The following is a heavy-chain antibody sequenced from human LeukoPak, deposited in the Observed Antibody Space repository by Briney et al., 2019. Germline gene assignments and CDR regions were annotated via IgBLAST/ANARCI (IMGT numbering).Heavy chain of an antibody. CDR2: INPSGGST. Sequence: ASVKVSCKASGYTFTSYYMHWVRQAPGQGLEWMGIINPSGGSTSYAQKFQGRVTMTTDTSTSTAYMELRSLRSDDTAVYYCARDELETRTYYDFWSGYYTGIRSDAFDIWGQGTMVTVSS. CDR1: GYTFTSYY. J-gene: IGHJ3*02. D-gene: IGHD3-3*01. CDR3: ARDELETRTYYDFWSGYYTGIRSDAFDI. V-gene: IGHV1-46*01.